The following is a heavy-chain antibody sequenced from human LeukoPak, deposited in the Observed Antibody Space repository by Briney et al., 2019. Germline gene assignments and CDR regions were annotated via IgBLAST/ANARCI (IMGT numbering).Heavy chain of an antibody. Sequence: GGSLRLSCATSGFTFSSYAMSWVRQAPGKGREWVSAISSRGGSTYYADSVKGRFTISRDNSKNTLYLQMDSLRADDTAVYYCAKDIVSGSYYYFDYWGQGTLVTVSS. D-gene: IGHD1-26*01. CDR1: GFTFSSYA. J-gene: IGHJ4*02. CDR2: ISSRGGST. V-gene: IGHV3-23*01. CDR3: AKDIVSGSYYYFDY.